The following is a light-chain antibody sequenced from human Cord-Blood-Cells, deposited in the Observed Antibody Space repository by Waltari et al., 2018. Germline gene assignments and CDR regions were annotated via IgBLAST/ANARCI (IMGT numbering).Light chain of an antibody. CDR3: AAWDDSLSGWV. CDR1: SSNIGSNY. V-gene: IGLV1-47*01. CDR2: RNN. J-gene: IGLJ3*02. Sequence: QSVLTQPPSASGTPGQRVTISCSGSSSNIGSNYVYWYQQLPGTAPKLLVYRNNRRPSGVPDRFSGSKSGTLASLAISGLRSEDEADYYCAAWDDSLSGWVFGGGTKLTVL.